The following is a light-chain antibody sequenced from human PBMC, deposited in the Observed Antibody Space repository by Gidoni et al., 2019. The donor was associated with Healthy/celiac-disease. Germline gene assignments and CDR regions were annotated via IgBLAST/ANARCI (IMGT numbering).Light chain of an antibody. V-gene: IGKV1-5*03. CDR1: QSISSW. Sequence: DIQMTQSPSTLSASVGDRVNITCRASQSISSWLAMYQQKPGQAPKLLIYNASSLESGVPSRFSGSGSGKEFTLTISSLQPDDFATYYCQQYNSYRTLGQGTKVEIK. J-gene: IGKJ1*01. CDR3: QQYNSYRT. CDR2: NAS.